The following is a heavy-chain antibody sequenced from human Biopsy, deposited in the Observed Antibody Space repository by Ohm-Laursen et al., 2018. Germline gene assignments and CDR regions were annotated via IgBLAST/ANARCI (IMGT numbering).Heavy chain of an antibody. Sequence: SDTLSLTWTVSGGSISSYYWSWIRQPPGKGLEWIGYIYYTGSTNYNPSLKSRVTISVDTSMTHLSLRRTSVTAADTAVYYCARHAPSYSGSYWRYFDLWGRGTLVTVSS. CDR2: IYYTGST. CDR1: GGSISSYY. V-gene: IGHV4-59*08. J-gene: IGHJ2*01. CDR3: ARHAPSYSGSYWRYFDL. D-gene: IGHD1-26*01.